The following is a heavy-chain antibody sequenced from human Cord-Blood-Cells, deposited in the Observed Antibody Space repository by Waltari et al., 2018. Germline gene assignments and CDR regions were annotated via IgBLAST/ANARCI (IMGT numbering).Heavy chain of an antibody. CDR2: ISSSSSYI. CDR1: GFTFSSYS. D-gene: IGHD7-27*01. V-gene: IGHV3-21*01. CDR3: ARELGRQAFDI. J-gene: IGHJ3*02. Sequence: EVQLVESGGGLVKPGGSLRLSCAASGFTFSSYSMNWVRQAPGKGLEWVSSISSSSSYIYYADSVKGRFTISRDNAKNSLYLQMNSRRAEDTAVYYCARELGRQAFDIWGQGTMVTVSS.